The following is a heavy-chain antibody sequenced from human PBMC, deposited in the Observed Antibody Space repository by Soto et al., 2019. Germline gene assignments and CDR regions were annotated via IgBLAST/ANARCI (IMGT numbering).Heavy chain of an antibody. J-gene: IGHJ6*02. V-gene: IGHV3-30-3*01. CDR3: ARPCKLWNYYYYGMDV. CDR1: GFTFSSYA. D-gene: IGHD7-27*01. CDR2: ISYDGSNK. Sequence: GGSLRLSCAASGFTFSSYAMPWVRQAPGKGLEWVAVISYDGSNKYYADSVKGRFTISRDNSKNTLYLQMNSLRAEDTAVYYCARPCKLWNYYYYGMDVGGQGTTVTVSS.